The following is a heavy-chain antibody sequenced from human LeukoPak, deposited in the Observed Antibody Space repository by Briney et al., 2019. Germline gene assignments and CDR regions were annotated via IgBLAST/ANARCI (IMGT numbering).Heavy chain of an antibody. D-gene: IGHD6-6*01. CDR1: GYTFTNYY. Sequence: ASVKVSCKASGYTFTNYYMHWVRQAPGQGLEWMGIINPSGGSTSYAQKFQGRVTMTRDTSTSSVYMELSSLRSEDTAVYYCARERPTIAARSSNWFDPWGQGILVTVSS. V-gene: IGHV1-46*01. CDR2: INPSGGST. J-gene: IGHJ5*02. CDR3: ARERPTIAARSSNWFDP.